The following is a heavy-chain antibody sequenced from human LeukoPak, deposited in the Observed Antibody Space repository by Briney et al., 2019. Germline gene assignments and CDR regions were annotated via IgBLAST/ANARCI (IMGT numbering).Heavy chain of an antibody. D-gene: IGHD1-26*01. Sequence: ASVKVSCKASGYTFTGYYLHWVRQAPGQGLEWMGWINPNSGGTNYAQKFQGRVTMTRDTSISTAYMELSRLRSGDTAVYYCARVRYSGSHLLDYWGQGTLVTVSS. CDR1: GYTFTGYY. CDR3: ARVRYSGSHLLDY. J-gene: IGHJ4*02. V-gene: IGHV1-2*02. CDR2: INPNSGGT.